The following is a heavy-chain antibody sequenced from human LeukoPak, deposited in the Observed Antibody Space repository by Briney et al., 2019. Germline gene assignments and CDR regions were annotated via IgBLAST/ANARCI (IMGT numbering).Heavy chain of an antibody. Sequence: GGSLRLSCAASGFTFSSYVMHWVRRTPGKGLVWVSRISHDGIISYADSVKGRFTISRDNAKNTLILQMNSLRVEDTAVYYCARDWVYKIDYWGRGTLVTVSS. CDR2: ISHDGII. J-gene: IGHJ4*02. D-gene: IGHD5-24*01. CDR1: GFTFSSYV. CDR3: ARDWVYKIDY. V-gene: IGHV3-74*01.